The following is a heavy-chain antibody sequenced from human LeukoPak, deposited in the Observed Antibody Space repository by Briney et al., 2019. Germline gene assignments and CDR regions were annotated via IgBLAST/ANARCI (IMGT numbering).Heavy chain of an antibody. J-gene: IGHJ6*03. D-gene: IGHD3-10*01. CDR1: GFTFSSYW. CDR3: ARVIGSGSYHSTFDYYYMDV. Sequence: GGSLRLSCAASGFTFSSYWMSWVRQAPGKGLEWVANIKQDGSEKYYVDSVKGRFTISRDNAKNSLYLQMNSLRAEDTAVYYCARVIGSGSYHSTFDYYYMDVWGKGTTVTVSS. V-gene: IGHV3-7*01. CDR2: IKQDGSEK.